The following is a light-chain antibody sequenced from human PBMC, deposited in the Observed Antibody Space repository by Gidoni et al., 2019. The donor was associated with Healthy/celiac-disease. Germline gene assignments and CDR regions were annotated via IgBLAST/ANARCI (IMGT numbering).Light chain of an antibody. CDR1: QSIRSY. J-gene: IGKJ1*01. Sequence: DIQMTQFPSSLSASVGDSGTITCRASQSIRSYLNWYQQKPGKAPKLLIYAASSLQSGVPARFSGSGSGTDFTLTISSLQPEDFAIYYCQQSYSTPRTFGQGTKVEIK. CDR3: QQSYSTPRT. CDR2: AAS. V-gene: IGKV1-39*01.